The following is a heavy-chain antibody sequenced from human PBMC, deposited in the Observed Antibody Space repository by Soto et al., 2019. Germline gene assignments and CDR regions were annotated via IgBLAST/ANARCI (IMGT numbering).Heavy chain of an antibody. Sequence: ASVKVSCKASGYTFTSYYMHWVRQAPGQGLEWMGLINPNSGSTGYAQKFQGRVTMTRNTSTSTAYMELSSLRSEDTAVYYCAREGNYVDVDYYYYYMDVWGKGTTVTVSS. D-gene: IGHD1-7*01. CDR2: INPNSGST. V-gene: IGHV1-46*01. CDR1: GYTFTSYY. J-gene: IGHJ6*03. CDR3: AREGNYVDVDYYYYYMDV.